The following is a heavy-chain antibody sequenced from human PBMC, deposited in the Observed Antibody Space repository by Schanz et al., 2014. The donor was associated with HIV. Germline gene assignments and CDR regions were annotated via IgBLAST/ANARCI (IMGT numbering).Heavy chain of an antibody. CDR2: INPIGGIT. CDR1: GYTFTDHY. J-gene: IGHJ4*02. D-gene: IGHD6-19*01. V-gene: IGHV1-46*01. Sequence: QVQLVQSGAEVRKPGASVKVSCKASGYTFTDHYIHWMRQAPGQGLEWMPIINPIGGITSYAQKYQGRITVTRDTSTTTFYMEVSSLRSDDTAVYYCARAPYTSGWYGVDYGGQGTLVTVSS. CDR3: ARAPYTSGWYGVDY.